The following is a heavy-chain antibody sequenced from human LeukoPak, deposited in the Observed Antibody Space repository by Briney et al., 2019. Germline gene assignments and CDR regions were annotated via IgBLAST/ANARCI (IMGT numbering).Heavy chain of an antibody. D-gene: IGHD2-2*01. V-gene: IGHV1-46*01. CDR3: AREGYDCSSTSCHLSYYYYYGMDV. Sequence: SVKVSCKASGYTFTSYYMHWVRQAPGQGLEWMGIINPSGSSTSYAQKFQGRVTMTRDTSTSTVYMELSSLRSEDTAVYYCAREGYDCSSTSCHLSYYYYYGMDVWGQGTTVTVSS. CDR2: INPSGSST. CDR1: GYTFTSYY. J-gene: IGHJ6*02.